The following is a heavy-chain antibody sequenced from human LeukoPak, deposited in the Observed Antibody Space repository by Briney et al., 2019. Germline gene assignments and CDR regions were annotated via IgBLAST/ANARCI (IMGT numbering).Heavy chain of an antibody. V-gene: IGHV1-69*13. D-gene: IGHD3-10*02. CDR2: ITPRLGPG. CDR1: GNTFNRDA. Sequence: SVKVSCKASGNTFNRDALSWVRQAPGQGLEWMGGITPRLGPGNYAQKFQDRLSITADEITRTTYMEMRSLRSDDTAVYYCTRELIGCSETVCSGAWGQGTLVIVSS. CDR3: TRELIGCSETVCSGA. J-gene: IGHJ5*02.